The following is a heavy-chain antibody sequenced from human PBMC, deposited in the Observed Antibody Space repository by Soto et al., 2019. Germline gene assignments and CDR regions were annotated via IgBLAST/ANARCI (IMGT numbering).Heavy chain of an antibody. CDR1: GYSFTSYW. CDR3: AILLWSGELCPDYYGMDV. Sequence: GESLKISCKGSGYSFTSYWISWVRQMPGKGLEWMGRIDPSDSYTNYSPSFQGHVTISADKSISTDYLQWISLKASDTAKYYCAILLWSGELCPDYYGMDVWGQGTTVTVSS. CDR2: IDPSDSYT. V-gene: IGHV5-10-1*01. J-gene: IGHJ6*02. D-gene: IGHD3-10*01.